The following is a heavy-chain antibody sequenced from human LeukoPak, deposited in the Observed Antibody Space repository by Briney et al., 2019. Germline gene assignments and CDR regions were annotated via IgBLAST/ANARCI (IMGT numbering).Heavy chain of an antibody. V-gene: IGHV3-15*01. D-gene: IGHD6-13*01. Sequence: GGSLRLSCAASGFSFRNEWMRWVRQAPGEGLEWVGRINTKSGGQTTDYAAPVKGRFTISRDDSENTLYLQMNSLKTEDTGVYYCTVGHYSSLWGQGTLVTVSS. CDR1: GFSFRNEW. CDR3: TVGHYSSL. J-gene: IGHJ4*02. CDR2: INTKSGGQTT.